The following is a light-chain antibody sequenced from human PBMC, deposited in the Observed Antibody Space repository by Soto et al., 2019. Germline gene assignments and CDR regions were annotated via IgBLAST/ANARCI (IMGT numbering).Light chain of an antibody. CDR3: QQNYNLPLS. Sequence: PGERVTLSCRASQSVSSTYLTWYQQKPGQAPRLLIYDASTRATGIPARFSGSGSGTDFTLTISSLQPEDFAVYYCQQNYNLPLSFGVGINVDIK. J-gene: IGKJ4*01. CDR2: DAS. V-gene: IGKV3D-7*01. CDR1: QSVSSTY.